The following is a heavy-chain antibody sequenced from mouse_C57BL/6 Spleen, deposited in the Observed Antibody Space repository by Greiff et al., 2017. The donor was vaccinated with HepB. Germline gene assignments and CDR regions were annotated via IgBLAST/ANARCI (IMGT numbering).Heavy chain of an antibody. J-gene: IGHJ2*01. V-gene: IGHV2-2*01. D-gene: IGHD1-1*01. CDR3: ARRGDYYGSSYPVYFDY. CDR1: GFSLTSYG. Sequence: VKLQQSGPGLVQPSQSLSITCTVSGFSLTSYGVHWVRQSPGKGLEWLGVIWSGGSTDYNAAFISRLSISKDNSKSQVFFKMNSLQADDTAIYYCARRGDYYGSSYPVYFDYWGQGTTLTVSS. CDR2: IWSGGST.